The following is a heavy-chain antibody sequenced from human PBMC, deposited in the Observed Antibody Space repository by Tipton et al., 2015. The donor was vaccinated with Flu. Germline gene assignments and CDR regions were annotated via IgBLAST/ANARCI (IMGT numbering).Heavy chain of an antibody. Sequence: SLRLSCAASGFTFSSYSMNWVRQAPGKGLEWVSSISSSSSYIYYADSVKGRFTISRDNAKNSLYLQMNSLRAEDTAVYYCARRGYCSSTSCPSPFDYWGQGTLVTVSS. CDR3: ARRGYCSSTSCPSPFDY. J-gene: IGHJ4*02. CDR2: ISSSSSYI. D-gene: IGHD2-2*01. CDR1: GFTFSSYS. V-gene: IGHV3-21*01.